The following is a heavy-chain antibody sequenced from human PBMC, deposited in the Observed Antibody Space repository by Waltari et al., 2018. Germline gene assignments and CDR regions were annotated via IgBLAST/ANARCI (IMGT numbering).Heavy chain of an antibody. D-gene: IGHD3-3*01. CDR1: GFTFSSYW. CDR2: IKQDGSEK. V-gene: IGHV3-7*01. CDR3: ARDEPYYDFWSGYYNGGGGFDP. J-gene: IGHJ5*02. Sequence: EVQLVESGGGLVQPGGSLRLSCAASGFTFSSYWMSWVRQARGKGLEWVANIKQDGSEKYYVDSVKGRFTISRDNAKNSLYLQMNSLGAEDTAVYYCARDEPYYDFWSGYYNGGGGFDPWGQGTLVTVSS.